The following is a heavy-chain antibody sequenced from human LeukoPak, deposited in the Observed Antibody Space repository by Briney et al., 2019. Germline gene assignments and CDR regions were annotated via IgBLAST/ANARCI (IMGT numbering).Heavy chain of an antibody. CDR2: IYTSGST. CDR3: ARHEDGYCSSTSCYLDAFDI. J-gene: IGHJ3*02. V-gene: IGHV4-4*09. CDR1: GGSISSYY. Sequence: PSETLSLTCTVSGGSISSYYWSWIRQPPGKGLEWIGYIYTSGSTNYNPSLKSRVTISVDTSKNQFPLKLSSVTAADTAVYYCARHEDGYCSSTSCYLDAFDIWGQGTMVTVSS. D-gene: IGHD2-2*03.